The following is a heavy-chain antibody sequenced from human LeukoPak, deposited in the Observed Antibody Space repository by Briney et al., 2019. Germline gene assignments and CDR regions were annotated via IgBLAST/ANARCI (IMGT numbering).Heavy chain of an antibody. V-gene: IGHV4-39*07. J-gene: IGHJ5*02. CDR3: ARERSMVRGISWFDP. D-gene: IGHD3-10*01. CDR2: IYNSGST. Sequence: SETLSLTCTVSGDSISGSSFYWGWIRQPPGKGLAWIGSIYNSGSTYYNPSLKSRVTISVDTSKNQFSLKLTSVTAADTAVYFCARERSMVRGISWFDPWGQGTLVTVYS. CDR1: GDSISGSSFY.